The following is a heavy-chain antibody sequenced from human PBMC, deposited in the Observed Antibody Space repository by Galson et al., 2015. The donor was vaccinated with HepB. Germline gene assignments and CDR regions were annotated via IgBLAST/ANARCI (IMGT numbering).Heavy chain of an antibody. D-gene: IGHD3-22*01. V-gene: IGHV3-15*01. J-gene: IGHJ3*02. CDR2: IKSKTDGGTT. CDR1: GFTFSNAW. Sequence: SLRLSCAASGFTFSNAWMSWVRQAPGKGLEWVGRIKSKTDGGTTDYAAPVKGRFTISRDDSKNTLYLQMNSLKTEDTAVYYCTTGSVAPTYYYDSSGYYSGEDGAFDIWGQGTMVTVSS. CDR3: TTGSVAPTYYYDSSGYYSGEDGAFDI.